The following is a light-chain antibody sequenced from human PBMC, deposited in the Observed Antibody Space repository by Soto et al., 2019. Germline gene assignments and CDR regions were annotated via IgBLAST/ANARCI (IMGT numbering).Light chain of an antibody. CDR2: GNS. CDR1: SSNIGAGYD. Sequence: QLVLTQPPSVSGAPGQRVTISCTGSSSNIGAGYDVHWYQQLPGTAPKLLSYGNSNRPSGVPDRFSGSKSGTSAALAITVLQAEDEADYYCQSYDSSLSGYVFGTGTKVTVL. CDR3: QSYDSSLSGYV. V-gene: IGLV1-40*01. J-gene: IGLJ1*01.